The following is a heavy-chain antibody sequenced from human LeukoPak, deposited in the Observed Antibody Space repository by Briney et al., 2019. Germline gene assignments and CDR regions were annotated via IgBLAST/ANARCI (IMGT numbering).Heavy chain of an antibody. CDR1: GYSFTSYW. V-gene: IGHV5-51*01. J-gene: IGHJ4*02. CDR2: IYPGDSDT. Sequence: PGESLMISCKGSGYSFTSYWIGWVRQMPGKGLEWMGIIYPGDSDTRYSPSFQGQVTISADKSISTAYLQWSSLKASDTAMYYCARHSNYGDYYYGSETAEYYFDYWGQGTLVTVSS. D-gene: IGHD3-10*01. CDR3: ARHSNYGDYYYGSETAEYYFDY.